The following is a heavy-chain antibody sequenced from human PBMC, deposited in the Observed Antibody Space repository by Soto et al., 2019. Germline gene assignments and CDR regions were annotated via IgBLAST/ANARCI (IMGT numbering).Heavy chain of an antibody. Sequence: QEQLQQWGAGLLKPSETLSLTCAVYGGFVSSGNYYWSWIRQPPGKGLEWLGEMSHSGGTHFTPSLKSRVTISVDTSKNQFALKMSSVTAADTALYYCARVERGTATTVVDAFDIWGPGTMVTVSS. V-gene: IGHV4-34*01. CDR2: MSHSGGT. CDR1: GGFVSSGNYY. CDR3: ARVERGTATTVVDAFDI. D-gene: IGHD1-1*01. J-gene: IGHJ3*02.